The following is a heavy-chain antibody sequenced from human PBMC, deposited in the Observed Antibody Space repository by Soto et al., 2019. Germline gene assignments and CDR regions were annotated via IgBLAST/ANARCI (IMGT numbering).Heavy chain of an antibody. V-gene: IGHV1-18*01. CDR3: ARDPRYQLRYNGMDV. D-gene: IGHD2-2*01. J-gene: IGHJ6*02. CDR1: GYTFTSYG. Sequence: QVQLVQSGAEVKKPGASVKVSCKASGYTFTSYGISWVRQAPGQGLEWMGWISAYNGNTNYAQKFQGRVTMTTDTTTSTAYMELRSLRSDDTAVYYCARDPRYQLRYNGMDVWGQGTTVTVSS. CDR2: ISAYNGNT.